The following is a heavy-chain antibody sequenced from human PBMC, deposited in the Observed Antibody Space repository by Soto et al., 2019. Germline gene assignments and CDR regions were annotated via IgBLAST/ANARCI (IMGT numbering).Heavy chain of an antibody. V-gene: IGHV1-46*01. D-gene: IGHD2-15*01. CDR1: GYKFTTYF. J-gene: IGHJ1*01. CDR3: VRGYCTTSPCSGDFQF. Sequence: QVKLVQSGAELKKPGASVKVACKASGYKFTTYFIHWVRQAPGQGLEWMGMIQPSVDTGYAQKFRGRVTMTIDTSTTTAYMELRNLTSEDTAVYFSVRGYCTTSPCSGDFQFWCQGTLVTVSS. CDR2: IQPSVDT.